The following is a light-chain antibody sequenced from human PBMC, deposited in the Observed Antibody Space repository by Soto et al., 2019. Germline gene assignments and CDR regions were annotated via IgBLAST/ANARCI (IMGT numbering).Light chain of an antibody. CDR3: QQYICWPMT. J-gene: IGKJ5*01. Sequence: EIVMTQSPATLSVSPGESATLSCRASQSINRNLAWYVQKPGQAPRRVIYGASTWGTGVPPRFTGSGSGTEFTLTIIGLQSEDFAVYYCQQYICWPMTFGQGTRLENK. V-gene: IGKV3D-15*01. CDR1: QSINRN. CDR2: GAS.